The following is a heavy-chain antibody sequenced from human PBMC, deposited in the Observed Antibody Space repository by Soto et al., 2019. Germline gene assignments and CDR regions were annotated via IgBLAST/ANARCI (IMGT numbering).Heavy chain of an antibody. CDR3: ARATFIRKAYYDDTDYYYFDY. V-gene: IGHV4-30-2*06. Sequence: PSETLSLTCAVSGGSISSGGFSWSWIRQSPGKGLELIGYIYYSGNTYYNPSLKSRVTISVDRSKNEFSLRLSSVTAADTAVYYCARATFIRKAYYDDTDYYYFDYWGQGTRVTVSS. CDR2: IYYSGNT. J-gene: IGHJ4*02. CDR1: GGSISSGGFS. D-gene: IGHD3-22*01.